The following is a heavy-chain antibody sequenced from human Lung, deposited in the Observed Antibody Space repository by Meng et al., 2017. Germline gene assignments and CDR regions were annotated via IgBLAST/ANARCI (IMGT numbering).Heavy chain of an antibody. D-gene: IGHD6-13*01. V-gene: IGHV1-18*01. CDR3: ARDSNGIASALRT. CDR2: INSYVGNT. J-gene: IGHJ5*02. CDR1: GYTFASSATYG. Sequence: QVQLEQSGVEVKKPGASVKVSCKVSGYTFASSATYGITWVRQAPGQGLEWMGWINSYVGNTNYAQNLQGRVTMTTETSTSTAYMELRSLRSDDTAVYYCARDSNGIASALRTWGQGTLVTVSS.